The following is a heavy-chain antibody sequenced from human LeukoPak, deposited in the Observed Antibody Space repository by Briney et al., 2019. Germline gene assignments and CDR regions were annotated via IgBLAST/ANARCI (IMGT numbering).Heavy chain of an antibody. V-gene: IGHV4-34*01. Sequence: PSETLSLTCAVYGGSFSGYYWSWIRQPPGKGLEWIGYIYHSGSTYYNPSLKSRVTISVDRSKNQFSLKLSSVTAADTAVYYCARDYSYSGYELDYWGQGTLVTVSS. CDR2: IYHSGST. D-gene: IGHD5-12*01. CDR3: ARDYSYSGYELDY. CDR1: GGSFSGYY. J-gene: IGHJ4*02.